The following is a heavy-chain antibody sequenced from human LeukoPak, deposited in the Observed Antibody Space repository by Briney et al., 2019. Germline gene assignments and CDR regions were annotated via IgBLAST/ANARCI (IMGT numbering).Heavy chain of an antibody. V-gene: IGHV3-7*01. Sequence: GGSLRLSCAASGFRFSNFKMSWVRPAPGKGLEWVATMNQDGSEIYYVGSVKGRFTISRDNAKNSLYLQMNSLRAEDTAAYYCASDGRWGQGTLVTVSS. CDR2: MNQDGSEI. CDR1: GFRFSNFK. J-gene: IGHJ4*02. CDR3: ASDGR.